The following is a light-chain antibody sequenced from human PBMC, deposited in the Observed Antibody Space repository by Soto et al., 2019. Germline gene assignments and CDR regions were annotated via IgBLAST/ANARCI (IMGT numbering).Light chain of an antibody. J-gene: IGLJ2*01. CDR2: VGTGGIVG. Sequence: QSVLTQPPSASASRGASVTLTCTLSSGYSNYKVDWYQQRPGKGPRFVMRVGTGGIVGSKGDGIPDRFSVLGSGLNRYLTIKNIQEEDESDYHCGADHGSGSHFVYVFGGGTKLTVL. V-gene: IGLV9-49*01. CDR1: SGYSNYK. CDR3: GADHGSGSHFVYV.